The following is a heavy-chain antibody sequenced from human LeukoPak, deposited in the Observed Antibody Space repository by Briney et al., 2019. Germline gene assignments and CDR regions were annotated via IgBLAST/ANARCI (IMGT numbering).Heavy chain of an antibody. Sequence: ASVKVSCKASGYTFTSYYMHWVRQAPGQGLEWMGIINPSGGSTSYAQKFQGRVTITRDTSASTAYMELSSLRSEDTAVYYCARDGYSSSWYSGYFDYWGQGTLVTVSS. CDR3: ARDGYSSSWYSGYFDY. J-gene: IGHJ4*02. D-gene: IGHD6-13*01. V-gene: IGHV1-46*01. CDR2: INPSGGST. CDR1: GYTFTSYY.